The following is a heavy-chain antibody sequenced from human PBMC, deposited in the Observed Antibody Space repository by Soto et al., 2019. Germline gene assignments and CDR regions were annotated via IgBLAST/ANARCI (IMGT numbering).Heavy chain of an antibody. J-gene: IGHJ6*02. Sequence: QVQLQESGPGLVEPSGTLSLTCGVSDGFISNYAWWFSWVRQPPGKGLEWIGEIHHSGSSNYNPRFKSRVIMSVDTSKSQFSLNLNSVTAADTAVYYCAGGTDYRWVLWGQGTTVIVSS. CDR3: AGGTDYRWVL. V-gene: IGHV4-4*02. CDR2: IHHSGSS. CDR1: DGFISNYAW. D-gene: IGHD4-4*01.